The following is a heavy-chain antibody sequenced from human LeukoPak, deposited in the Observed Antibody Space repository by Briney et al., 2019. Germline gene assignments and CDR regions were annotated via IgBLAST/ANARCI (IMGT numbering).Heavy chain of an antibody. CDR3: ARNAYGAQTPSDV. D-gene: IGHD4-17*01. V-gene: IGHV3-48*02. CDR1: GFTFSTYG. J-gene: IGHJ6*02. Sequence: GRSLRLSCAASGFTFSTYGMHWVRQAPGKGLEWVSYISSRSTTIYYADSVKGRFTISRDNAKNSLYLQMNSLRDEDTAVYYCARNAYGAQTPSDVWGQGTTVTVSS. CDR2: ISSRSTTI.